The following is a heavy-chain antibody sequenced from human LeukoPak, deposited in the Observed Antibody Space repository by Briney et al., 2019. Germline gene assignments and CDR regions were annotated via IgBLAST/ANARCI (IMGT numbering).Heavy chain of an antibody. J-gene: IGHJ4*02. CDR3: ARDLASSGYYWD. CDR1: GYTFTSFY. CDR2: INPSGGST. D-gene: IGHD3-22*01. V-gene: IGHV1-46*01. Sequence: GASVKVSCKASGYTFTSFYMHWVRQAPGQGLEWMGIINPSGGSTSYAQKFQGRVTMTRDTSTTTVYMELSSLRSEDTAVYYCARDLASSGYYWDWGQGTLVTVSS.